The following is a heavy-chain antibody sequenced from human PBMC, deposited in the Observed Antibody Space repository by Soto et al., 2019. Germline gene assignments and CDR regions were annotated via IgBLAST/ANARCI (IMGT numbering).Heavy chain of an antibody. J-gene: IGHJ4*02. CDR3: AARHGYYYESRGDYSTSER. D-gene: IGHD3-22*01. V-gene: IGHV2-5*01. CDR2: IYWNDAK. CDR1: GFSLSTSGVG. Sequence: QITLKQSGPTLVKPTQTLTLTCTFSGFSLSTSGVGVGWIRQPPGKALEWLALIYWNDAKRYSPSLKSRLTLTKDTSKNRVVLTMANMYRVDTATYYCAARHGYYYESRGDYSTSERGDRGTVVVVSS.